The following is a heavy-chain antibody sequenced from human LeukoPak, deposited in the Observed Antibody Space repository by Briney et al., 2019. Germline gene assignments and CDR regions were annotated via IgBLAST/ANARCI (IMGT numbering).Heavy chain of an antibody. D-gene: IGHD6-19*01. CDR3: ARGLPGYSSGWQHDAFDI. J-gene: IGHJ3*02. CDR2: ISYDGSNK. V-gene: IGHV3-30-3*01. CDR1: GFTFSSYA. Sequence: GGSLRLSCAASGFTFSSYAMHWVRQAPGKGLEWVAVISYDGSNKYYADSVKGRFTISRDNSKNTLYLQMNSLRAEDTAVYYCARGLPGYSSGWQHDAFDIWGQGTMVTVSS.